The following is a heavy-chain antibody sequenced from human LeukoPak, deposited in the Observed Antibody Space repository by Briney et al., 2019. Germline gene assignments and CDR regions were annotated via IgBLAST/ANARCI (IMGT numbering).Heavy chain of an antibody. CDR1: GGSISRYY. CDR3: ARGRYYYDSAWDY. CDR2: ISYSGTT. V-gene: IGHV4-59*01. J-gene: IGHJ4*02. Sequence: SETLSLTCTVSGGSISRYYWSWIRQPPGKGLEWIGYISYSGTTNYNPSLKSRVTISIDTSKNQFSLKLTSVTAADTAVYYCARGRYYYDSAWDYWGQGTLVTVSS. D-gene: IGHD3-22*01.